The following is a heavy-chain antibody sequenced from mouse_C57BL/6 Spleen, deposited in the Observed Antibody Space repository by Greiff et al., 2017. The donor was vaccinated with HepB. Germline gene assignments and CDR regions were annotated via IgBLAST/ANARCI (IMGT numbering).Heavy chain of an antibody. D-gene: IGHD1-1*01. V-gene: IGHV1-36*01. J-gene: IGHJ2*01. CDR2: VYPYNGGT. CDR3: ARSGGTTVVAKYYFDY. CDR1: GFTFTDYY. Sequence: VQLQESGPVLVKPGPSVKISCKASGFTFTDYYMHWVKQSHGKSLEWIGLVYPYNGGTSYNQKFKGKATLTVDTSSSTAYMELNSLTSEDSAVYYCARSGGTTVVAKYYFDYWGQGTTLTVSS.